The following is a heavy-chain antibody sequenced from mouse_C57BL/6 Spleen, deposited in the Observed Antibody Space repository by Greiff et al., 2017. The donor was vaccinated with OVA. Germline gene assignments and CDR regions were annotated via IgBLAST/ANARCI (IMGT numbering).Heavy chain of an antibody. J-gene: IGHJ2*01. CDR2: ISYDGSN. CDR3: ARENYGNYGLDY. V-gene: IGHV3-6*01. CDR1: GYSITSGYY. Sequence: ESGPGLVKPSQSLSLTCSVTGYSITSGYYWNWIRQFPGNKLEWMGYISYDGSNNYNPSLKNRISITRDTSKNQFFLKLNSVTTEDTATYYCARENYGNYGLDYWGQGTTLTVSS. D-gene: IGHD2-1*01.